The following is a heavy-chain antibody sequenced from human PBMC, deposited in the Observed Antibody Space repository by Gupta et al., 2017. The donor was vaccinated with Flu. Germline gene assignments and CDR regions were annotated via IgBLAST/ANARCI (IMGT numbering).Heavy chain of an antibody. CDR1: GYTFTCYY. J-gene: IGHJ4*02. Sequence: QVQLVQSGAEVKKPGASVTVSCKASGYTFTCYYMHWVRQAPGQGIEWMGWINPNSGGTNYAQKFQGRVTMTRDTTISTAYMELSRLRSDDTAVYYCARVRSTSGGENFDYWGQGTLVTVSS. CDR3: ARVRSTSGGENFDY. V-gene: IGHV1-2*02. CDR2: INPNSGGT. D-gene: IGHD2-2*01.